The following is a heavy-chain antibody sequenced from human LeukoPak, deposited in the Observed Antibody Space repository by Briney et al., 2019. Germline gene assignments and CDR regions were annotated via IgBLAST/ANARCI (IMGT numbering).Heavy chain of an antibody. CDR1: GGSISSYY. V-gene: IGHV4-59*12. D-gene: IGHD2-15*01. CDR2: IYYSGST. J-gene: IGHJ4*02. Sequence: PSETLSLTCTVSGGSISSYYWSWIRQPPGKGLEWIGYIYYSGSTNYNPSLKSRVTISVDTSKNQFSLKLSSVTAADTAVYYCARGAGNESWVCSGGSCYSHYFDYWGQGTLVTVSS. CDR3: ARGAGNESWVCSGGSCYSHYFDY.